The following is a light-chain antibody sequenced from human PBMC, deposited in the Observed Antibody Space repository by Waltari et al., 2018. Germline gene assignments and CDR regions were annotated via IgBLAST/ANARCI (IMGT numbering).Light chain of an antibody. CDR2: KAS. J-gene: IGKJ2*03. V-gene: IGKV1-5*03. Sequence: DIQMTQSPSTLSASVGDTSTITCRASQSISNYLAWYQQKPGKAPKLLIYKASSSGSVVPSRFSGSGSGTEFTLTISSLQPDDFATYYCQQYNTYSSFGQGTKLEIK. CDR3: QQYNTYSS. CDR1: QSISNY.